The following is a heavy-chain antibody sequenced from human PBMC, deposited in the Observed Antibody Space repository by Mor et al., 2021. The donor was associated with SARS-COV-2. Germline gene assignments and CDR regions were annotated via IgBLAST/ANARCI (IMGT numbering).Heavy chain of an antibody. V-gene: IGHV3-30*03. D-gene: IGHD3-10*01. CDR2: YAGSNK. Sequence: YAGSNKFYADSVKGRFTISRDNSKNTLYVQMNSLRTEDTAVYYCARDYGSGSYSFDYWGQGTLVTVSS. J-gene: IGHJ4*02. CDR3: ARDYGSGSYSFDY.